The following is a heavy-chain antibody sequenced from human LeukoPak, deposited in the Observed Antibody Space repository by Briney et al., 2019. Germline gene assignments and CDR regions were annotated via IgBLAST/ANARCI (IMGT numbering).Heavy chain of an antibody. D-gene: IGHD2-2*01. V-gene: IGHV5-51*01. CDR3: ARQSCSSTSCYYLHY. Sequence: GESLKISCKGSGYSFTSYWIGWVRQMPGKGLEWMGIIYPGDSDTRYSPSFQGQVTISADKSISTAYLQWSSLKASDTAMYYCARQSCSSTSCYYLHYWGQGTLVTVSS. CDR2: IYPGDSDT. CDR1: GYSFTSYW. J-gene: IGHJ4*02.